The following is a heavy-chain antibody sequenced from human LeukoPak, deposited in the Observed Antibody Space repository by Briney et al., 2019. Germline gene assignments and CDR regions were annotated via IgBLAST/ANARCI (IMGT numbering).Heavy chain of an antibody. CDR3: VRDRAEGQPGVEFDP. D-gene: IGHD7-27*01. CDR1: GFSLISYA. V-gene: IGHV3-66*02. Sequence: GGSLRLSCVVSGFSLISYARSWVRQAPGKAPAWVSLVNSGGGIHYADFVQGRFIISRDIYKNTLYLQMNNLKVEDTAVYHCVRDRAEGQPGVEFDPWGQGTGVTVSA. CDR2: VNSGGGI. J-gene: IGHJ5*02.